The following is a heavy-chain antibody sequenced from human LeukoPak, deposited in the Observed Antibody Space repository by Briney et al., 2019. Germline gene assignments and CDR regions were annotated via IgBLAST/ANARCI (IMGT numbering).Heavy chain of an antibody. CDR2: IYSGGST. CDR3: ARDDGYGELDY. J-gene: IGHJ4*02. V-gene: IGHV3-53*01. CDR1: GFTVSSNY. D-gene: IGHD4-17*01. Sequence: PGGSLRLACAASGFTVSSNYMSWVRQAPGKGLEWVSVIYSGGSTYYADSVKGRFTISRDNSKNTLYLQMNSLRAEDTAVYYCARDDGYGELDYWGQGTLVTVSS.